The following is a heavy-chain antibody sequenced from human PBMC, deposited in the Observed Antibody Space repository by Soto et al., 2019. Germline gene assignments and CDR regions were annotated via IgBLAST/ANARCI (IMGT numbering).Heavy chain of an antibody. CDR1: GGSISSGDYY. CDR3: ARDSSGYYGSGSYNWFDP. J-gene: IGHJ5*02. Sequence: SETLSLTCTVSGGSISSGDYYWSWIRQPPGKGLEWTGYIYYSGSTYYNPSLKSRVTISVDTSKNQFSLKLSSVTAADTAVYYCARDSSGYYGSGSYNWFDPWGQGTLVTVSS. D-gene: IGHD3-10*01. V-gene: IGHV4-30-4*01. CDR2: IYYSGST.